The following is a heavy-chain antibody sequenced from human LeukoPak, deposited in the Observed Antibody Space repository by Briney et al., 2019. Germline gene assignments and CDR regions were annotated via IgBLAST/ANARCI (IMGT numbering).Heavy chain of an antibody. D-gene: IGHD3-22*01. CDR3: VTYYFDSSGPKKNY. Sequence: PSETLSLTCAVYGGSFSGYYWSWIRQPPGKGLEWIGEINHSGSTNYNPSLKSRVTISVDTSKKQFSLKLSSVTAEDTAVYYCVTYYFDSSGPKKNYWGQGTLVTVSS. J-gene: IGHJ4*02. V-gene: IGHV4-34*01. CDR1: GGSFSGYY. CDR2: INHSGST.